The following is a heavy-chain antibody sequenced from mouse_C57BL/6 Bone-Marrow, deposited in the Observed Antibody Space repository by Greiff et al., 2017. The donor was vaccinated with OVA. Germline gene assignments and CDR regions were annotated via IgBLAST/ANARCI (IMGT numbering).Heavy chain of an antibody. Sequence: VQLQQSGPGLVQPSQSLSITCTVSGFSLTSYGVHWVRQSPGKGLEWLGVIWRGGSTDYNAAFMSRLSITKDNSKSQVFFKMNSLQADDTAIYYCAKRGSNYLYAMDYWGQGTSVTVSS. CDR2: IWRGGST. J-gene: IGHJ4*01. CDR3: AKRGSNYLYAMDY. V-gene: IGHV2-5*01. CDR1: GFSLTSYG. D-gene: IGHD2-5*01.